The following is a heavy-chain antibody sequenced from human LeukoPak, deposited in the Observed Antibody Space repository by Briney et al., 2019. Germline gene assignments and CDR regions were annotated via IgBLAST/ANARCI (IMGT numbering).Heavy chain of an antibody. J-gene: IGHJ4*02. Sequence: PSETLSLTCTVSGGSISSSSYYWGWIRQPPGKGLEWIGSIYYSGSTYYNPSLKSRVTISVDTSKNQFSLKLSSVTAADTAVYYCARSDHFNWNYEHWGQGTLVTVSS. CDR2: IYYSGST. D-gene: IGHD1-7*01. CDR3: ARSDHFNWNYEH. V-gene: IGHV4-39*01. CDR1: GGSISSSSYY.